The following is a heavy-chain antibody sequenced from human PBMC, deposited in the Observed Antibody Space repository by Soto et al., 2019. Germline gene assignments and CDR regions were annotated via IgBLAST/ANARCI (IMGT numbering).Heavy chain of an antibody. D-gene: IGHD2-2*01. CDR2: ISASGGST. V-gene: IGHV3-23*01. J-gene: IGHJ6*02. CDR1: GCTFSGYS. CDR3: ARDRGTTGMVDYYYGMDV. Sequence: WGTLSLSCAASGCTFSGYSWNWVRQPPGKGLEWVAEISASGGSTYYADFVKGRITISRDNPKGTMYMQMYSLRVDATAASYSARDRGTTGMVDYYYGMDVWGRGTTVTVSS.